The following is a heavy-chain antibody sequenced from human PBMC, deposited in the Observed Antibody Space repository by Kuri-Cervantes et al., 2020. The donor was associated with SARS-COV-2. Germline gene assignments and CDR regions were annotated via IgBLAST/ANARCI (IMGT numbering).Heavy chain of an antibody. D-gene: IGHD3-3*01. Sequence: GESLKISCEVSGHSFTTLWIAWVRQRPGKGLEWMGIIYLGDSDTTYSPSFQGQVTISADKSISTAYLQWSSLKASDTAIYYCARLSITIFGALTAPFDSWGQGTLVTVSS. V-gene: IGHV5-51*01. CDR1: GHSFTTLW. CDR3: ARLSITIFGALTAPFDS. J-gene: IGHJ5*01. CDR2: IYLGDSDT.